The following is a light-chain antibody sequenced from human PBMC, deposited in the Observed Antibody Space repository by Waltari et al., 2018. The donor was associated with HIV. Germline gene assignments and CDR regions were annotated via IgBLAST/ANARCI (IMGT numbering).Light chain of an antibody. Sequence: QSALTQPASVSGSPGQSITISCTGTNSDVGGYNFVPWYQQHPGKAPKLMIYEVTNRSPGVSNGFSGSKAGNTASMTISGVPAEDEADYYCTSDTSNISLRFGGGTKVTVL. CDR2: EVT. J-gene: IGLJ3*02. CDR1: NSDVGGYNF. CDR3: TSDTSNISLR. V-gene: IGLV2-14*01.